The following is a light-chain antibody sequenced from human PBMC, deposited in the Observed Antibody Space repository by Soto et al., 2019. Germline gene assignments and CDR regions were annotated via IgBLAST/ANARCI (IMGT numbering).Light chain of an antibody. CDR3: CSYAGSYTYV. J-gene: IGLJ1*01. CDR2: DVS. CDR1: SSDVGGYNY. V-gene: IGLV2-11*01. Sequence: QSALTQPRSVSGSPGQSVTISCTGTSSDVGGYNYVSWYQQHPGKAPKLMIYDVSKRPSGVPDRFSGSKSCNTASLTISGLQAEYEADYYCCSYAGSYTYVFGTGTKLTVL.